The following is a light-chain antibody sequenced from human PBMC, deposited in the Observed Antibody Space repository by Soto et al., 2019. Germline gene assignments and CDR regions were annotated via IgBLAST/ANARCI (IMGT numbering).Light chain of an antibody. CDR3: QQSSTTPPT. J-gene: IGKJ1*01. V-gene: IGKV1-39*01. CDR1: QSISIY. CDR2: AAS. Sequence: DIQMTQSPSSLSASVGDRVTITCRARQSISIYLNWYQQKPGKAPNLLIYAASSLQSGVPSRFTGSGSGTDFTLTISRLQPEDFATYYCQQSSTTPPTFGQGTKVEIK.